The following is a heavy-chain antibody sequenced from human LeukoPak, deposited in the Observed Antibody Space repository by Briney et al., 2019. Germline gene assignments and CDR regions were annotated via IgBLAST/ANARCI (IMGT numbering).Heavy chain of an antibody. Sequence: ASVKVSCKASGYTFTGYYMHRVRQAPGQGLEWMGWINPNSGGTNYAQKFQGRVTMTRDTSISTAYMELSRLRSDDTAVYYCARGHLVGGYDSGGYYYYYMDVWGKGTTVTVSS. V-gene: IGHV1-2*02. CDR3: ARGHLVGGYDSGGYYYYYMDV. J-gene: IGHJ6*03. CDR1: GYTFTGYY. CDR2: INPNSGGT. D-gene: IGHD5-12*01.